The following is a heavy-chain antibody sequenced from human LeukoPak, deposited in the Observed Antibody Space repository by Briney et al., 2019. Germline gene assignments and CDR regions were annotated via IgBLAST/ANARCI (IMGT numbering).Heavy chain of an antibody. V-gene: IGHV6-1*01. J-gene: IGHJ3*02. CDR1: VDTLSSNSAS. Sequence: SQTLSLTCAISVDTLSSNSASWNWIRQPPSRGIEWLGRTYYRSKWYNDYAVSVKSRITINPDTSKNQFSLQLNSVTPEDTAVYYCARETSSDAFDIWGQGTMVTVSS. D-gene: IGHD6-6*01. CDR3: ARETSSDAFDI. CDR2: TYYRSKWYN.